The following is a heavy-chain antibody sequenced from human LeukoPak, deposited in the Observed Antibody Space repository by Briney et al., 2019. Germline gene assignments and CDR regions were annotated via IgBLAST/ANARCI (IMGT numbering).Heavy chain of an antibody. J-gene: IGHJ4*02. CDR3: AKDHDAAGPFDS. CDR1: GFTFNNYA. CDR2: ISWNSGII. Sequence: GGSLRLSCAASGFTFNNYAMHWVRQAPGKGLEWVSSISWNSGIIDYVDSVKGRFTISRDNAKNSLYLQMNSLRFEDTGLYYCAKDHDAAGPFDSWGQGTLVTVSS. D-gene: IGHD2-2*01. V-gene: IGHV3-9*01.